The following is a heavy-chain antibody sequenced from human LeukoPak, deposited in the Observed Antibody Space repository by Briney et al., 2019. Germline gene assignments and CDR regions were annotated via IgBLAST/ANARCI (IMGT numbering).Heavy chain of an antibody. CDR1: GFTFSSYA. Sequence: GRSLRLSCAASGFTFSSYAMHWVRQAPGKGLEWVAVISYDGSNKYYADSVKGRFTISRDNSKNTLYLQMNSLRAEDTAVYYCARRRYYFDYWGQGTLVTVSS. CDR2: ISYDGSNK. V-gene: IGHV3-30*01. CDR3: ARRRYYFDY. J-gene: IGHJ4*02.